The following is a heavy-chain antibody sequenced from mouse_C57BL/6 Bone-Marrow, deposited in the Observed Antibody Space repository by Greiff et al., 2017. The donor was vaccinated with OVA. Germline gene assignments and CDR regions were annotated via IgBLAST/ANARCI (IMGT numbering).Heavy chain of an antibody. J-gene: IGHJ1*03. V-gene: IGHV10-1*01. CDR1: GFSFNTYA. CDR3: VRPVNYYGSSYWYFDV. Sequence: EVQRVESGGGLVQPKGSLKLSCAASGFSFNTYAMNWVRQAPGKGLEWVARIRSKSNNYATYYADSVKDRFTISRDDSESMLYLQMNNLKTEDTAMYYCVRPVNYYGSSYWYFDVWGTGTTVTVSS. CDR2: IRSKSNNYAT. D-gene: IGHD1-1*01.